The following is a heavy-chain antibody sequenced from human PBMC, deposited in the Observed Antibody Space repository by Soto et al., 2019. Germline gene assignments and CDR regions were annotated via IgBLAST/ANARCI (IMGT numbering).Heavy chain of an antibody. V-gene: IGHV1-46*01. CDR2: INPSTGTT. CDR1: GYTFTSYS. J-gene: IGHJ6*02. CDR3: ARDSSEERRQTYGGMDV. Sequence: QVQMVQSGAEVKKPGASVKVSCKASGYTFTSYSIHWVRQAPGQGLEWMGIINPSTGTTTYAQKFQGRVTMTSDTSTRIVYMEMSSLRFEDTAVYYCARDSSEERRQTYGGMDVWGQGTTVTVSS. D-gene: IGHD3-10*01.